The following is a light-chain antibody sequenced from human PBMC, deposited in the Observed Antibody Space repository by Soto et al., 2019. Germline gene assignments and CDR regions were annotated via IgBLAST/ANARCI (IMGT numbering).Light chain of an antibody. CDR2: SNT. Sequence: QSVLTQPPSVSGTPGQGVTISCSGGSSNIATNYVYWYQLLPGTAPNLVIFSNTIRPPRVPDRFSGSKSGASASLVISGLRSGDEADYFCASWDDTLFGWVFGGGTKVTVL. J-gene: IGLJ3*02. V-gene: IGLV1-47*02. CDR3: ASWDDTLFGWV. CDR1: SSNIATNY.